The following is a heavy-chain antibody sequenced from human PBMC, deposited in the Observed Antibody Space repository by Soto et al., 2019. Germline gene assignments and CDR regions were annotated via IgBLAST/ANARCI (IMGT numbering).Heavy chain of an antibody. V-gene: IGHV3-7*03. Sequence: PGGSLRLSCADSGFTFSSYWMSWVRQAPGKGLEWVANIKQDGSEKYYVDSVKGRFTISRDNAKNSLYLQMNSLRAEDTAVYYCARASVAARRQGAFDIWGQGT. CDR1: GFTFSSYW. CDR2: IKQDGSEK. J-gene: IGHJ3*02. CDR3: ARASVAARRQGAFDI. D-gene: IGHD6-6*01.